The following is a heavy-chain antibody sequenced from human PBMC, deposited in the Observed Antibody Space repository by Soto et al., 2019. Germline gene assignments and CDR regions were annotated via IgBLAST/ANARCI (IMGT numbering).Heavy chain of an antibody. V-gene: IGHV1-3*01. J-gene: IGHJ5*02. D-gene: IGHD3-22*01. CDR1: GYTFTSYA. CDR3: ARDPLYDSSVYNYVGYKWFDP. CDR2: INVGNGNT. Sequence: QVQLVQSGAEVKKPGASVKVSCKASGYTFTSYAMHWVRQAPGQRLEWMGWINVGNGNTKYSQKFQGRVTITRDTSESTAYMELSSLRSEDTAVYYCARDPLYDSSVYNYVGYKWFDPWGQGTLVTVSS.